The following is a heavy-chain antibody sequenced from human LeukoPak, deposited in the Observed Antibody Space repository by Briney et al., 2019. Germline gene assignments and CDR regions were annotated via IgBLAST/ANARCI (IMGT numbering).Heavy chain of an antibody. CDR2: IYWNDDK. CDR1: GFSLSTSGLG. CDR3: AHSHTTMWFGEPQPYSFDY. D-gene: IGHD3-10*01. Sequence: SGPTLVKPTQTLTLTCTFSGFSLSTSGLGVGWIRQPPGKALEWLALIYWNDDKRYSPSLKSRLTITKDTSKNQVVLTMTNMDPVDTATYYCAHSHTTMWFGEPQPYSFDYWGQGTLVTVSS. J-gene: IGHJ4*02. V-gene: IGHV2-5*01.